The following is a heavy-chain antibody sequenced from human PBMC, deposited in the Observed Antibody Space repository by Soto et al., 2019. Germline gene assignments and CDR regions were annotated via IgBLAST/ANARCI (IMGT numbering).Heavy chain of an antibody. CDR1: GFTFSDYY. CDR3: AREGSTRKSNWFDP. J-gene: IGHJ5*02. CDR2: ISSSGSTI. V-gene: IGHV3-11*01. Sequence: PGGSLTLSCAASGFTFSDYYMSWIRQAPGKGLEWVSYISSSGSTIYYADSVKGRFTISRDNAKNSLYLQMNSLRAEDTAVYYCAREGSTRKSNWFDPWGQGTLVTVSS. D-gene: IGHD2-15*01.